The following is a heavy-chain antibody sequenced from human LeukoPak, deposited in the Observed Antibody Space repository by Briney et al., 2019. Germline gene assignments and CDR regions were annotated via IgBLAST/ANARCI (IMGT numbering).Heavy chain of an antibody. V-gene: IGHV1-18*01. CDR2: ISAYNSNT. Sequence: ASVKVSCKASGYTFTSYGISWVRQALGQGLEWMVWISAYNSNTNYAQKLQGRVTMTTDTSTNTAYMELRSLRSDDTAVYYCARGRYGYCSSTSCYVFDYWGQGTLVTVSS. J-gene: IGHJ4*02. CDR1: GYTFTSYG. D-gene: IGHD2-2*01. CDR3: ARGRYGYCSSTSCYVFDY.